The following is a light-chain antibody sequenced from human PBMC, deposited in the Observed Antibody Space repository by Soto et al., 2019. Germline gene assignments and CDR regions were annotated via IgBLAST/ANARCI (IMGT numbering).Light chain of an antibody. CDR3: QQRTSWPT. Sequence: EIVLTQSPATLSLSPGDRATLSCRASQSVTSSLAWFQQKPGQAPRLLIYDVSRRATAIPARFSGSGSGTDFTLTISSLGPEDFAVYYCQQRTSWPTFGGGTK. V-gene: IGKV3-11*01. J-gene: IGKJ4*01. CDR2: DVS. CDR1: QSVTSS.